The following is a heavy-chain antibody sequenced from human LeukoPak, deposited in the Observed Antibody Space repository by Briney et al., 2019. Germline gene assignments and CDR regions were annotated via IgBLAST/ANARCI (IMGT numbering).Heavy chain of an antibody. Sequence: ASVKVSCKASGYTFTGYYMHWVRQAPGQGLEWMGWINPNSGGTNYAQKFQGRVTMTRDTSISTAYMELSRLRSDDTAVYYCASVGSGGNYMSLRYYYYMDVWGKGTTVTVSS. D-gene: IGHD1-7*01. CDR3: ASVGSGGNYMSLRYYYYMDV. CDR1: GYTFTGYY. J-gene: IGHJ6*03. CDR2: INPNSGGT. V-gene: IGHV1-2*02.